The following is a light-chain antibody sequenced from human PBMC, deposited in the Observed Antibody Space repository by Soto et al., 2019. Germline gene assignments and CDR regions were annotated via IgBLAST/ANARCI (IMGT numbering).Light chain of an antibody. J-gene: IGLJ3*02. CDR2: YVT. Sequence: QSALTQPRSVSGSPGQSVTISCIGTSSDVVSWYQQHPDKAPKLIIYYVTQRPSGVPDRYSASKSGNTASLTISGLQAEDEADYYCCSSAGGVTWVFGGGTKLTV. CDR1: SSDV. CDR3: CSSAGGVTWV. V-gene: IGLV2-11*01.